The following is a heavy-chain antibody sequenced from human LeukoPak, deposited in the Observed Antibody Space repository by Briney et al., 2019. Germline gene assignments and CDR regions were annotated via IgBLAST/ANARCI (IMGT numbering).Heavy chain of an antibody. CDR2: ISGDGGST. CDR3: AKGRWFGGYYFGY. Sequence: PGGSLRLSCAASGFTFSSYAMSWVRQAPGKGLEWVSLISGDGGSTYYADSVKGRFTISRDNSKNSLYLQMNSLRTEDTALYYCAKGRWFGGYYFGYWGQGTLVTVSS. D-gene: IGHD3-10*01. J-gene: IGHJ4*02. CDR1: GFTFSSYA. V-gene: IGHV3-43*02.